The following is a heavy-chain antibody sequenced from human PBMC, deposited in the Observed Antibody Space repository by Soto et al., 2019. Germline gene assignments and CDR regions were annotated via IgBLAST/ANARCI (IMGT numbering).Heavy chain of an antibody. CDR1: GFTVSSNY. D-gene: IGHD6-19*01. CDR2: IYSGGST. V-gene: IGHV3-53*01. Sequence: HPGGSLRLSCAASGFTVSSNYMSWVRQAPGKGLEWVSVIYSGGSTYYADSVKGRFTISRDNSKNTLYLQMNSLRAEDTAVYYCAKLYRTYSSGCLDYWGQGTLVTVSS. CDR3: AKLYRTYSSGCLDY. J-gene: IGHJ4*02.